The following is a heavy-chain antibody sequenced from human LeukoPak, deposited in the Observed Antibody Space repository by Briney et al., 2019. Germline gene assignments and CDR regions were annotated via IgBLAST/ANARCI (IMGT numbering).Heavy chain of an antibody. Sequence: PSETLSLTCTVPGGSISSYYWSWIRQPPGKGLEWIGHIYYSGSTNYNPSLKSRVTLSIDTSTKQFSLKLRSVTAADTAVYYCARQDFGRDGYNHFDYWGQGSLLTVSS. CDR1: GGSISSYY. CDR2: IYYSGST. V-gene: IGHV4-59*08. CDR3: ARQDFGRDGYNHFDY. D-gene: IGHD5-24*01. J-gene: IGHJ4*02.